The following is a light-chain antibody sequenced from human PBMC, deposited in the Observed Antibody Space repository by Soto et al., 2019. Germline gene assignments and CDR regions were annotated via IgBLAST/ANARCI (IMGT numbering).Light chain of an antibody. V-gene: IGKV3-15*01. CDR3: QPYNNWLRT. CDR2: GAY. Sequence: EIVMTQSPATLSVSPGERATLSCRASQSVSSNLAWYQQKPGQAPRLLIYGAYTRATGIPARFSGSGSGTEFTLTISSLQSEDFAVYYCQPYNNWLRTFGQGTKVDIK. CDR1: QSVSSN. J-gene: IGKJ1*01.